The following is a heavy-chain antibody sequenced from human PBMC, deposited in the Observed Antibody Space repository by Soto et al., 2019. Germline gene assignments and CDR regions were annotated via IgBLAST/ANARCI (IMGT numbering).Heavy chain of an antibody. Sequence: QIQLVQSGAEVKRPGASVKVSCKASGYTFYNYGLHWVRQAPGHGLEWMGSLGAYNGNIKYAQTFQGRLTIATDTFPNAAYMELRSLRSDDTAVYYCVRDNWNFGVPLDHWGQGTLVTVSS. CDR3: VRDNWNFGVPLDH. D-gene: IGHD1-7*01. CDR1: GYTFYNYG. J-gene: IGHJ4*02. CDR2: LGAYNGNI. V-gene: IGHV1-18*04.